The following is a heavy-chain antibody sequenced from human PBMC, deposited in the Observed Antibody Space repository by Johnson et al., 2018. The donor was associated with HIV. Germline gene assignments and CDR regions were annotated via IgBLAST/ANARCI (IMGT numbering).Heavy chain of an antibody. CDR1: GFTFSSYW. D-gene: IGHD3-9*01. V-gene: IGHV3-48*04. J-gene: IGHJ3*02. Sequence: VQLVESGGGLVQPGGSLRLSCAASGFTFSSYWMHWVRQAPGKGLEWVSAISSSGKSANYADSVKGRFTISRDNAKNSLSLQMNSLGAEDTAIYYCAREEGSDILTRGDSFDIWGRGTMVAVSS. CDR2: ISSSGKSA. CDR3: AREEGSDILTRGDSFDI.